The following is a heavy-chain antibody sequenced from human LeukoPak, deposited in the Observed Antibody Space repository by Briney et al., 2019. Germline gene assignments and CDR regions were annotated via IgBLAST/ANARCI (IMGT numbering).Heavy chain of an antibody. CDR3: ARDPPWGIVGAQSADY. D-gene: IGHD1-26*01. Sequence: GASVKVSCKASGYTFTGYYMHWVRQAPGQGLEWMGWINTNTGNPTYAQGFTGRFVFSLDTSVSTAYLQISSLKAEDTAVYYCARDPPWGIVGAQSADYWGQGTLVTVSS. CDR1: GYTFTGYY. J-gene: IGHJ4*02. V-gene: IGHV7-4-1*02. CDR2: INTNTGNP.